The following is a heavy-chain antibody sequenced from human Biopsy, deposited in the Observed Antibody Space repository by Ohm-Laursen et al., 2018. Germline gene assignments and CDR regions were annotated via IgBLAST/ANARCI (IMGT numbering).Heavy chain of an antibody. D-gene: IGHD6-13*01. CDR1: GFTFSSYG. Sequence: SLRLSCAASGFTFSSYGMHWVRQAPGKGLEWVAAIWYDGSNKNYADSVKGRSTISRDNSKNTLYLQMNSLRGEDTAVYYCAREAALNYSDSWYETWFDPWGQGTLVTVSS. CDR3: AREAALNYSDSWYETWFDP. J-gene: IGHJ5*02. V-gene: IGHV3-33*01. CDR2: IWYDGSNK.